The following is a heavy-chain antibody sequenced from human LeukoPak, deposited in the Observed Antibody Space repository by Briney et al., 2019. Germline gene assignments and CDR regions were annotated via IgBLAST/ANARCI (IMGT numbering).Heavy chain of an antibody. V-gene: IGHV3-7*01. CDR2: IKQDGSEK. J-gene: IGHJ6*03. CDR1: GFTFSSYW. Sequence: AGSLRLSCAASGFTFSSYWMSWVRQAPGKGVECVANIKQDGSEKYYVDSVKGRFTISRDNAKNSLYPQLNSLRAEDTAVYYCARDIVVVPASYYMDVWGKGTTVTVSS. D-gene: IGHD2-2*01. CDR3: ARDIVVVPASYYMDV.